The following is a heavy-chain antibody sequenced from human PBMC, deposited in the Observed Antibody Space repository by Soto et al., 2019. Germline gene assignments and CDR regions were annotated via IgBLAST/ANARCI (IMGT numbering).Heavy chain of an antibody. J-gene: IGHJ5*02. V-gene: IGHV1-58*01. Sequence: ASVKVSCKASGFTFTSSAVQWGRQARGQRLEWIGWIVVGSGNTNYAQKFQERVTITRDMSTSTAYMELSSLRSEDTAVYYCAAARVGARGSDPWGQGTLVTVSS. CDR2: IVVGSGNT. CDR1: GFTFTSSA. CDR3: AAARVGARGSDP. D-gene: IGHD1-26*01.